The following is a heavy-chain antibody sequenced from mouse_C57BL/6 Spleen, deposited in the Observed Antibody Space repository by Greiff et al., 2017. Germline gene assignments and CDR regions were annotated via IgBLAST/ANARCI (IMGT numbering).Heavy chain of an antibody. CDR3: ARQGIYDGYYDAMDY. CDR2: ISSGSSTI. V-gene: IGHV5-17*01. J-gene: IGHJ4*01. CDR1: GFTFSDYG. D-gene: IGHD2-3*01. Sequence: EVQLVESGGGLVKPGGSLKLSCAASGFTFSDYGMHWVRQAPEKGLEWVAYISSGSSTIYYADKVKGRFTISRDKTKNTLFLQMTSRRSEETAMYYCARQGIYDGYYDAMDYWGQGTSVTVSS.